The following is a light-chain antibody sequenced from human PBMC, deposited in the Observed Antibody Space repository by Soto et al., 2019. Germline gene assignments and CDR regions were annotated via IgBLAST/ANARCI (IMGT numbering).Light chain of an antibody. CDR3: QQSYSTWLT. CDR2: AAG. J-gene: IGKJ4*01. Sequence: DVQMTQSPSSLSASVGDRVTITCRARQSISNFLNWYQQKPGKAPKILIYAAGTLQDGVPSRFSGSGSGTEFTLTISSLQLDDVATYYCQQSYSTWLTFGGGTKVAI. CDR1: QSISNF. V-gene: IGKV1-39*01.